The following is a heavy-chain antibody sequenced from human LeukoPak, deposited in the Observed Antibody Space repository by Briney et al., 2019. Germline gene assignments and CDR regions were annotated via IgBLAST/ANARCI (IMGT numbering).Heavy chain of an antibody. CDR2: IYYSGTT. CDR1: GGSISSYY. D-gene: IGHD2-15*01. Sequence: SETLSLTCTVSGGSISSYYWSWIRQPPGKGLEWIGYIYYSGTTNYNPSLKSRVTISVDTSKNQFSLKLSSVTAADTAVYYWAKVDRWWPDYWGQGTLVTVSS. J-gene: IGHJ4*02. CDR3: AKVDRWWPDY. V-gene: IGHV4-59*01.